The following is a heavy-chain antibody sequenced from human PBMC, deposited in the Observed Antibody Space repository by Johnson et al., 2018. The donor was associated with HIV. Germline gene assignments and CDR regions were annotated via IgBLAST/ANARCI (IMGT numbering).Heavy chain of an antibody. CDR2: IGTAGDT. J-gene: IGHJ3*02. CDR1: GFTFSSYG. D-gene: IGHD6-13*01. V-gene: IGHV3-13*01. Sequence: VQLVESGGGVVQPGRSLRLSCAASGFTFSSYGMHWVRQATGKGLEWVSAIGTAGDTYYPGSVKGRFTISRENAKNSLYLQMNSLKTEDTAVYYCTSPGIAAAGNYDAFDIWGQGTMVTVSS. CDR3: TSPGIAAAGNYDAFDI.